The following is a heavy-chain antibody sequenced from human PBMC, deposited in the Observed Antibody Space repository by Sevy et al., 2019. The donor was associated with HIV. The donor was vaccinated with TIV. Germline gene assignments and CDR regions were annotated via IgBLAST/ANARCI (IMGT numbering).Heavy chain of an antibody. V-gene: IGHV3-23*01. CDR3: AKGGGGHYDPDEIAYYFYYYNMDV. D-gene: IGHD3-22*01. Sequence: GGSLRLSCAVSGFSFDSYGMTWVRQAPGKGLEWVSAISGSGTRTYYADSVKGRFIISRDNSKNTLDLQMNSLRAEYIAIYYCAKGGGGHYDPDEIAYYFYYYNMDVWGKGTTVTVSS. CDR2: ISGSGTRT. J-gene: IGHJ6*03. CDR1: GFSFDSYG.